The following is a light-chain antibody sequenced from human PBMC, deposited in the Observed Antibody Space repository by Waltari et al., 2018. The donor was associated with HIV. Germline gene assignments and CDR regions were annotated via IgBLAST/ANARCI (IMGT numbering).Light chain of an antibody. J-gene: IGLJ3*02. V-gene: IGLV1-40*01. CDR2: GNR. CDR3: QFYDSSLSVWV. Sequence: QSVLTQPPSVSGAPGRRVTISCTGSSSNIGAGYDVHWYQQLPGTAPKLLIFGNRNRPSGVPDRFSGSKSGTSASLAITGLQAEEEAEYYGQFYDSSLSVWVFGGGTKLTVL. CDR1: SSNIGAGYD.